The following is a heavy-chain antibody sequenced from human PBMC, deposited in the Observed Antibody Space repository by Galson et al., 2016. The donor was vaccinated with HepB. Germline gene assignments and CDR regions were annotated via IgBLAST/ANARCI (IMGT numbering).Heavy chain of an antibody. CDR2: INDGNGNR. CDR3: AIIGAGYSSGCSN. D-gene: IGHD6-19*01. CDR1: GYAFTNHA. Sequence: SVKVSCKASGYAFTNHAIHWVRQAPGQRLEWTGWINDGNGNRKYSQKFQGRVTITRDTSASTDYMELSSLTSEDTAVYYCAIIGAGYSSGCSNWGQGTLVTVSS. J-gene: IGHJ4*02. V-gene: IGHV1-3*01.